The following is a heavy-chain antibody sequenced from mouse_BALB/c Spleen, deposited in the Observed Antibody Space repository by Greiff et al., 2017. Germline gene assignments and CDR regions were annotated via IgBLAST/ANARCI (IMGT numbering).Heavy chain of an antibody. D-gene: IGHD1-1*01. J-gene: IGHJ4*01. CDR1: GFTFNTYA. V-gene: IGHV10-1*02. CDR2: IRSKSNNYAT. CDR3: VRFYGSSSYYAMDY. Sequence: EVQLVESGGGLVQPKGSLKLSCAASGFTFNTYAMNWVRQAPGKGLEWVARIRSKSNNYATYYADSVKDRFTISRDDSQSMLYLQMNNLKTEDTAMYYCVRFYGSSSYYAMDYWGQGTSVTVSS.